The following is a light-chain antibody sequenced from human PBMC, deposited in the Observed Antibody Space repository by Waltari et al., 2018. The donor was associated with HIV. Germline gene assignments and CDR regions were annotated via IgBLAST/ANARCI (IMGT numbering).Light chain of an antibody. CDR3: CSYADNYTWV. V-gene: IGLV2-11*01. CDR2: DVN. CDR1: SSDVGGYNY. J-gene: IGLJ3*02. Sequence: QSALTQPRSMSGSPGQSVTISCTGTSSDVGGYNYVSWYQQHPGKAPKLMIFDVNNRRSGVPDRFSGSKSGNTASLTISGLQAEDEADYYCCSYADNYTWVFGGGTKLTVL.